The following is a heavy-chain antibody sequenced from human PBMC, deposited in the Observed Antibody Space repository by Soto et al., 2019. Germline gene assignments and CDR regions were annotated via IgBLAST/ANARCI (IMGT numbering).Heavy chain of an antibody. CDR2: ISYDGSNK. Sequence: QVQLVESGGGVVQPGRSLRLSCAASGFTFSSYAMHWVRQAPGKGLEWVAVISYDGSNKYYADSVKGRFTISRDNSKNTLYLQMNSLRAEDTAVDYWARGEEADTDCWGQGTLVTVSS. V-gene: IGHV3-30-3*01. CDR3: ARGEEADTDC. J-gene: IGHJ4*02. CDR1: GFTFSSYA.